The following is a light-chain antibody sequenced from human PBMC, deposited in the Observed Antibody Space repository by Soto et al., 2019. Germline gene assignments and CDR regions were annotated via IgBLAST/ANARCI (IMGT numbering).Light chain of an antibody. Sequence: DIQMTQSPSSVSASVGDRVTITCRASQGIGSWLAWYQQKPGKDPKLLIYATSRLQSGVPSRFSGSGSGTDFTLSISSLQPEDVATYFCQQLDSFPLTFGGGTKVDIK. CDR3: QQLDSFPLT. CDR1: QGIGSW. V-gene: IGKV1-12*01. J-gene: IGKJ4*01. CDR2: ATS.